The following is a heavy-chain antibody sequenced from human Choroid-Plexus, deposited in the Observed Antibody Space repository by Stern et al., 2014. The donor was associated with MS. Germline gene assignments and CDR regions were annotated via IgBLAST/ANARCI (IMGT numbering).Heavy chain of an antibody. D-gene: IGHD2-15*01. CDR3: AKDRQWSTYFFDY. V-gene: IGHV3-30*18. Sequence: QVQLVESGGGVAQPGRPLILSCAASGFTFSNFGMHWVRQAPGKGLEWVALISYDGSDKYYADSVKGLFTIFRDNSKNTLYMHMNSLRAEDTAVYYCAKDRQWSTYFFDYWGQGSLVTVSS. J-gene: IGHJ4*02. CDR1: GFTFSNFG. CDR2: ISYDGSDK.